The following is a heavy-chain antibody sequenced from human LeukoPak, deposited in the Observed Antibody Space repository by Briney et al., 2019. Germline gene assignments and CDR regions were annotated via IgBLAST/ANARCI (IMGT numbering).Heavy chain of an antibody. Sequence: SETLSLTCTVSGGSISSYYWSWIRQPPGKGLEWIGYIYYSGSSNYNPSLKSRVTISVDTSKNQFSLKLSSVTAADTAVYYCARESPGYCSGGSCYGYYYGMDVWGQGTTVTVSS. CDR3: ARESPGYCSGGSCYGYYYGMDV. D-gene: IGHD2-15*01. CDR2: IYYSGSS. V-gene: IGHV4-59*01. CDR1: GGSISSYY. J-gene: IGHJ6*02.